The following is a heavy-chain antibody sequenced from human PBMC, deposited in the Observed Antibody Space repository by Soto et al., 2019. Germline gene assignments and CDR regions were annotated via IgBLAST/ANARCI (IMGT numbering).Heavy chain of an antibody. V-gene: IGHV1-69*02. CDR1: GGTFNSYT. J-gene: IGHJ4*02. D-gene: IGHD3-10*01. CDR3: ATSYGSGSRPFDY. CDR2: IIPMLSMS. Sequence: QVQLVQSGAEVKKSGSSVRVSCKASGGTFNSYTLSWVRQAPGQRLEWMGRIIPMLSMSTYAQKFQGRVSIIADKSTNTVYLDLSSLSSDDTAIYYCATSYGSGSRPFDYWGQGTLVTVSS.